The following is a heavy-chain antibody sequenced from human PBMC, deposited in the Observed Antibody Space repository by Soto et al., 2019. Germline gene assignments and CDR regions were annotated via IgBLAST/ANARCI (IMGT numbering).Heavy chain of an antibody. J-gene: IGHJ6*02. D-gene: IGHD3-16*01. V-gene: IGHV1-69*12. CDR1: GGTFSSYA. CDR3: AGSMGDDDYYSYGMDV. Sequence: QVQLVQSGAEVKKPGSSVKVSCKASGGTFSSYAISWVRQAPGQGLEWMGGIIPIFGTANYAQKFQGRVTITAXXXTXXAYMELSSLRSEDTAVYYCAGSMGDDDYYSYGMDVWGQGTTVTVSS. CDR2: IIPIFGTA.